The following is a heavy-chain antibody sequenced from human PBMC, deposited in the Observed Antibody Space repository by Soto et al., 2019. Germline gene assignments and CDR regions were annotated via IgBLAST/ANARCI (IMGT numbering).Heavy chain of an antibody. V-gene: IGHV3-23*01. CDR2: ISSDGDST. J-gene: IGHJ4*02. CDR3: AKFASGSYPYYFDY. Sequence: GGSLRLSCAASGFTFSSFTINWVRQAPGEGLEWVSAISSDGDSTYYADSVKGRFTISRVNSGDTLYLQMDSLRVEDTAVYYCAKFASGSYPYYFDYWGQGTLVTVSS. D-gene: IGHD1-26*01. CDR1: GFTFSSFT.